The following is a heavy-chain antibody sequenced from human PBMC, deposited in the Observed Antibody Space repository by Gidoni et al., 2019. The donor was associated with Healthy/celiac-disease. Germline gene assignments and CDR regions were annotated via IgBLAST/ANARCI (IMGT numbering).Heavy chain of an antibody. J-gene: IGHJ2*01. Sequence: QVPLVQSGAEVKTPWASVKVSCKVSGYTLTALSMHWVRQAPGKGLEWMGGFDPEDGETIDAQKFQGRVTMTEDTSTDTAYMELSSLRSEDTAVYYCATDRVQLWPRRHWYFDLWGRGTLVTVSS. CDR1: GYTLTALS. CDR3: ATDRVQLWPRRHWYFDL. D-gene: IGHD5-18*01. V-gene: IGHV1-24*01. CDR2: FDPEDGET.